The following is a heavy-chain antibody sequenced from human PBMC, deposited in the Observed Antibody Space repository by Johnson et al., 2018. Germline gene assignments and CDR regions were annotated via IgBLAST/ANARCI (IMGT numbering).Heavy chain of an antibody. CDR2: IYSGGTT. D-gene: IGHD1-26*01. J-gene: IGHJ6*02. CDR1: GLTVSSNY. CDR3: KWELRGMDG. V-gene: IGHV3-66*01. Sequence: VQLVQSGGGLVQPGGSLTLSCAASGLTVSSNYMSWVRQAPGKGLEWVSVIYSGGTTYYADSVKGRFTISRDNSKNTVYLQMNSRRVEDTAVYYCKWELRGMDGWGQGTTVTVSS.